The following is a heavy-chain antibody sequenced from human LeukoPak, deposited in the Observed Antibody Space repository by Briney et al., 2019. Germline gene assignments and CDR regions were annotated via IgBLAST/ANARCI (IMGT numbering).Heavy chain of an antibody. J-gene: IGHJ4*02. CDR1: GFTFSSYG. V-gene: IGHV3-30*02. CDR3: ASEVQYSYGYKDY. Sequence: PGGSLRLSCAASGFTFSSYGMHWVRQAPGKGLEWVAFIRYDGSNKYYADSVKGRFTISRDNSKNTLYLQMNSLRAEDTAVYYCASEVQYSYGYKDYWGQGTLVTVSS. D-gene: IGHD5-18*01. CDR2: IRYDGSNK.